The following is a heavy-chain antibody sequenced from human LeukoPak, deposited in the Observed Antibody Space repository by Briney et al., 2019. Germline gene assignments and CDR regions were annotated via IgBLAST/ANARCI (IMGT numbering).Heavy chain of an antibody. CDR2: IYYSGST. V-gene: IGHV4-59*12. D-gene: IGHD3-22*01. Sequence: PSETLSLTCTVSGGSISSYYWSWIRQPPGKGLEWIGYIYYSGSTNYNPSLKSRVTISVDTSKNQFSLKLSSVTAADTAVYYCTRESRAYYYDSSGPGHWGQGTLVTVSS. CDR1: GGSISSYY. CDR3: TRESRAYYYDSSGPGH. J-gene: IGHJ4*02.